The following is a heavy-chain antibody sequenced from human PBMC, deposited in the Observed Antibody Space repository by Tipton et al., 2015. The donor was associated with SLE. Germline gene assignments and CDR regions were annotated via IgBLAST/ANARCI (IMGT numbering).Heavy chain of an antibody. Sequence: SLRLSCVASGFTFSNYAMTWVRQAPGKGLEWVSTVTTSGTTTYYADSVRGRFTISRDNSKNTVYLQMNSLRAEDTAVYYCAKLNWRVAAAGGWDYWGQGTLVTVSS. CDR2: VTTSGTTT. CDR3: AKLNWRVAAAGGWDY. J-gene: IGHJ4*02. V-gene: IGHV3-23*01. D-gene: IGHD6-13*01. CDR1: GFTFSNYA.